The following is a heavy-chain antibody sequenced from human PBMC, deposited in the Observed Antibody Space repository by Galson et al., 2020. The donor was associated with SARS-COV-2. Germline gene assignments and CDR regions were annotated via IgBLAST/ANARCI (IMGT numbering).Heavy chain of an antibody. CDR2: FDPEDGET. V-gene: IGHV1-24*01. CDR1: GYTLTELS. CDR3: ATGSPMVRGGWFDP. D-gene: IGHD3-10*01. J-gene: IGHJ5*02. Sequence: ASVKVSCKVSGYTLTELSMHWVRQAPGKGLEWMGGFDPEDGETIYAQKFQGRVTLTEDTSTDTAYMELSSLRSEDTAVYYCATGSPMVRGGWFDPWGQGTLVTVSS.